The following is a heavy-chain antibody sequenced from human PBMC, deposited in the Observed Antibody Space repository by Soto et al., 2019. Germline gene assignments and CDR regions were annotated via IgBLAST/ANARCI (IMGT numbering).Heavy chain of an antibody. J-gene: IGHJ6*02. CDR1: GYSFTTYW. V-gene: IGHV5-51*01. CDR3: ARHEQFYYYYYGMDV. D-gene: IGHD4-4*01. Sequence: GESLKISCKASGYSFTTYWIAWVRQMPGKGLEWMGIINPGDSDIRYSPSFQGQVTISADNSISTAYLQWSSLKASDTAMYYCARHEQFYYYYYGMDVWGQGTTVTVSS. CDR2: INPGDSDI.